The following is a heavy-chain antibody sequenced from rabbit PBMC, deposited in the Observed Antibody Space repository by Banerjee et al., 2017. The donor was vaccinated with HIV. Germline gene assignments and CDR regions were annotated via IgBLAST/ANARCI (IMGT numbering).Heavy chain of an antibody. V-gene: IGHV1S47*01. D-gene: IGHD4-1*01. CDR1: GFDFSRFG. CDR3: VRNSGWGVSYFTL. Sequence: QEQLVESGGGLVQPGGSLKLSCKASGFDFSRFGVSWVRQAPGKGLEWIGYIDPIFGGTYYASWVNGRFSISRENTQNTLFLQLNSLTVADTAMYFCVRNSGWGVSYFTLWGPGTLVTVS. CDR2: IDPIFGGT. J-gene: IGHJ4*01.